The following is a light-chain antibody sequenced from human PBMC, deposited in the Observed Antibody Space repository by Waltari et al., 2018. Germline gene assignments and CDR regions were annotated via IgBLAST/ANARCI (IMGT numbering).Light chain of an antibody. CDR3: QTCDSSLSAYV. V-gene: IGLV1-40*01. J-gene: IGLJ1*01. Sequence: QSVLPQSPSVSGAPGPRVTISCTGSSSNTGAGYDVHWYQQLPGTAPKVLIYGHSKRPSGVPDLFSGSTYGTSAALAITGLQAEDEADYYCQTCDSSLSAYVFGTGTKVSVL. CDR2: GHS. CDR1: SSNTGAGYD.